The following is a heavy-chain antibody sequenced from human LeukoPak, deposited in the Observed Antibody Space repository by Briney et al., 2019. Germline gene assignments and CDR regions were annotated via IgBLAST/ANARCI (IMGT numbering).Heavy chain of an antibody. V-gene: IGHV4-4*07. CDR1: GGSISSYY. J-gene: IGHJ6*03. Sequence: SETLSLTCTVSGGSISSYYWSWIRQPAGKGLEWIGRIYTSGSTNYNPSLKSRVTMSVDTSKNQFSLKLSSVTAADTAVYYCARMTTALYYYYYYMDVWGKGTTDTVSS. CDR3: ARMTTALYYYYYYMDV. D-gene: IGHD4-11*01. CDR2: IYTSGST.